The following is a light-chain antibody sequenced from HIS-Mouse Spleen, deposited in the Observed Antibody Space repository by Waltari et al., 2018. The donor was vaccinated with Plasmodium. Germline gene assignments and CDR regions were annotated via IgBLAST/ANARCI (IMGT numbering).Light chain of an antibody. J-gene: IGLJ1*01. V-gene: IGLV2-8*01. CDR3: SSYAGSSV. Sequence: QSALTQPPSASVSPGQSVTISCTGTSSAVGGYNYVSWYQQHPGKAPKRMIYEVSKRPSGVPDRFSGSKSGNTASLTVSGLQAEDEADYYCSSYAGSSVFGTGTKVTVL. CDR1: SSAVGGYNY. CDR2: EVS.